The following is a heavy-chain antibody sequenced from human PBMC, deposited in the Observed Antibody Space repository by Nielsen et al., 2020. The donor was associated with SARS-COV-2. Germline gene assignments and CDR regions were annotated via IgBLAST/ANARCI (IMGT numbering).Heavy chain of an antibody. V-gene: IGHV4-31*03. Sequence: SETLSLTCTVSGGSTSSGGYYWSWIRQHPGKGLEWIGYIYYSGSTYYNPSLKSRVTISVDTSKNQFSLKLSSVTAADTAVYYCARDKYSSSPDYYYGMDVWGQGTTVTVSS. CDR3: ARDKYSSSPDYYYGMDV. J-gene: IGHJ6*02. CDR2: IYYSGST. D-gene: IGHD6-6*01. CDR1: GGSTSSGGYY.